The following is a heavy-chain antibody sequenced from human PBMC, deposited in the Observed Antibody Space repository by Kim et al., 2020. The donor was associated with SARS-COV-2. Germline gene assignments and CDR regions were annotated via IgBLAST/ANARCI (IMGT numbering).Heavy chain of an antibody. V-gene: IGHV4-59*01. D-gene: IGHD6-19*01. J-gene: IGHJ4*02. CDR3: ARVTSGWYEVDF. Sequence: SYNPSLKSRVAISLDTPMNQFTLRLSSVTAADTAIYYCARVTSGWYEVDFWGQGTLVPVSS.